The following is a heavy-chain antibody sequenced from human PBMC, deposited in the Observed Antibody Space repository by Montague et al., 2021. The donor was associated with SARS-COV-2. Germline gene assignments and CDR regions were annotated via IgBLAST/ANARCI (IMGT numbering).Heavy chain of an antibody. J-gene: IGHJ5*02. CDR3: ARGAGYFDWLLTVVHPSRFDP. D-gene: IGHD3-9*01. CDR1: GFTFSSYD. Sequence: SLRLSCAASGFTFSSYDMHWVRQATGKGLEWVSAIGTAGDTYYPGSVKGRFTISRENAKNSLYLQMNSLTAADTAVYYCARGAGYFDWLLTVVHPSRFDPWGQGTLVTVSS. CDR2: IGTAGDT. V-gene: IGHV3-13*04.